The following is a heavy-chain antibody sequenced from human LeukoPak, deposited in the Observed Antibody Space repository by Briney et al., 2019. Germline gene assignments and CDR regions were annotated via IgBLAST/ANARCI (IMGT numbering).Heavy chain of an antibody. CDR3: AKDLERHIVVVTASAVDY. V-gene: IGHV3-30*04. J-gene: IGHJ4*02. CDR1: GFTFSSYA. D-gene: IGHD2-21*02. CDR2: ISYDGSKK. Sequence: GRSLRLSCAASGFTFSSYAMHWVRQAPGKGLEWVGVISYDGSKKYYADSVKGRFTISRDNSKNTLYLQMNSLRVEDTAVYYCAKDLERHIVVVTASAVDYWGQGTLVTVSS.